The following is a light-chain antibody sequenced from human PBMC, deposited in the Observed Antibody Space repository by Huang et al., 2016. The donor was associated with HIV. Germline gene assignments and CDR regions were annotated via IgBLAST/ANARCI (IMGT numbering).Light chain of an antibody. CDR2: AAS. J-gene: IGKJ2*01. CDR1: QSVNTN. CDR3: QQYNKWPPEYT. V-gene: IGKV3-15*01. Sequence: VMMSQSPATLAASPGERVTLPSGASQSVNTNLAGYQQKPGQPPRLLIYAASTRATGVPARFAGSGSGTEFTLTIDSLQSDDFAVYYCQQYNKWPPEYTFGQGTRLEIK.